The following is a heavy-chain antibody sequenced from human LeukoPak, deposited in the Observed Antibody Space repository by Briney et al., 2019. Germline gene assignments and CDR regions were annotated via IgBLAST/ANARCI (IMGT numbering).Heavy chain of an antibody. Sequence: ASVKVSCKASGYTFTGYYMHWVRQAPGQGLEWMGWINPNSGGTNYAQKFQGWVTMTRDTSISTAYMELSRLRSDDTAVYYCARATDYYYDSSGYYYISLYYFDYRGQGTLVTVSS. V-gene: IGHV1-2*04. J-gene: IGHJ4*02. CDR2: INPNSGGT. D-gene: IGHD3-22*01. CDR1: GYTFTGYY. CDR3: ARATDYYYDSSGYYYISLYYFDY.